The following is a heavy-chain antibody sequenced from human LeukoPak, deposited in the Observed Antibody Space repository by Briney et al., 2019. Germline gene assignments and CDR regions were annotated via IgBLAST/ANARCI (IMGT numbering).Heavy chain of an antibody. CDR3: VRNSGELGA. D-gene: IGHD2-21*01. V-gene: IGHV3-53*01. Sequence: PGGSLRPSCAASGFTVSNNYMSWVRRAAGKGLEWVALIYSGGSTYYADSVKGRFTISRDNSKNTLHLQMNSLRAEDTAVYYCVRNSGELGAWGQGTLVTVSS. CDR2: IYSGGST. CDR1: GFTVSNNY. J-gene: IGHJ5*02.